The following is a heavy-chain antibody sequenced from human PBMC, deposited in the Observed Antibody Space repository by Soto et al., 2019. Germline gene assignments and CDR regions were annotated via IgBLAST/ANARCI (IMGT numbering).Heavy chain of an antibody. CDR3: ATGNQQLPTVPDYYDTSGYHY. V-gene: IGHV5-51*01. CDR1: GFDFTNYW. J-gene: IGHJ4*02. D-gene: IGHD3-22*01. Sequence: GESLKISCKGSGFDFTNYWIGWVRQMPGKGLEWMGIIYPGDSDNRYSPSFQGQVTISADTSINTAYLQWSSLKASDTAMYYCATGNQQLPTVPDYYDTSGYHYWGQGTLVTVSS. CDR2: IYPGDSDN.